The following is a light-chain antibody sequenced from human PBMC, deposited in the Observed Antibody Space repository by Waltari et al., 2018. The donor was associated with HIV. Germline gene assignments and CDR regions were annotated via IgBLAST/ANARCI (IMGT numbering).Light chain of an antibody. CDR2: DAS. J-gene: IGKJ2*01. CDR3: QQRYKWPRT. Sequence: EIVLTQSPATLSLSPGERATLSSRASQSVSSSLAWYQQKPGQAPRLLIYDASNRATVIPARFSGSGSGTDFTLTINSLEPEDFAVYYCQQRYKWPRTFGQGTKLEIK. CDR1: QSVSSS. V-gene: IGKV3-11*01.